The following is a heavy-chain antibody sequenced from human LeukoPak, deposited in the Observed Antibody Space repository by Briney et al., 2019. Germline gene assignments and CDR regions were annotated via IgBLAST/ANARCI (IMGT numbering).Heavy chain of an antibody. J-gene: IGHJ6*02. D-gene: IGHD5-18*01. Sequence: ASVKVSCKASGYTFTSYYMHWVRQAPGQGLEWMGIINPSGGSTSYAQKFQGRVTMTRDTSTSTVYMELSSLRSEDTAVYYCARDWGPGYSYGYYYYGMDVWGQGTTVTVSS. V-gene: IGHV1-46*01. CDR3: ARDWGPGYSYGYYYYGMDV. CDR1: GYTFTSYY. CDR2: INPSGGST.